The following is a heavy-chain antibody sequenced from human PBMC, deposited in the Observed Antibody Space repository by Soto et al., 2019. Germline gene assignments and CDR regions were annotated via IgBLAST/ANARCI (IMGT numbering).Heavy chain of an antibody. J-gene: IGHJ6*02. Sequence: GGSLRLSCAASGFTFSDYYMSWIRQAPGKGLEWVSYISSSSSYTNYADSVKGRFTISRDNAKNSLYLQMNSLRAEDTAVYYCARDDHSGSYSYYGMDVWGQGTTVTVSS. CDR1: GFTFSDYY. CDR2: ISSSSSYT. D-gene: IGHD1-26*01. CDR3: ARDDHSGSYSYYGMDV. V-gene: IGHV3-11*06.